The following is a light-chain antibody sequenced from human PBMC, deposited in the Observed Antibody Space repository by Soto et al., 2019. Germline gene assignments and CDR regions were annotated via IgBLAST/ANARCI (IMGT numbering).Light chain of an antibody. V-gene: IGLV2-14*01. Sequence: QSALTQPASVSGSPGQSITISCTGTSSDVGGYNYVSWYQQHPGKAPKLMIYDVSNRPSGVSNRFSGSKSGNTASLTISGLQDEDEADSYCSSYTSSSTYVFGTGTKVTVL. CDR3: SSYTSSSTYV. CDR2: DVS. J-gene: IGLJ1*01. CDR1: SSDVGGYNY.